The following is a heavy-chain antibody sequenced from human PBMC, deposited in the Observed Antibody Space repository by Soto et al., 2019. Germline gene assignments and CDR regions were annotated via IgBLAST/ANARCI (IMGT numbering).Heavy chain of an antibody. V-gene: IGHV3-64D*06. Sequence: GGSLRLSCSASGFTFNNYAMHWVRQAPGKGLEYVSAISSNGGTTHYADSVKGRFTISRDNSKNTLYLQMSSLRVEDTAVFYCLKDRRVYSSSWAGDQWGQGTLVT. CDR3: LKDRRVYSSSWAGDQ. J-gene: IGHJ4*02. CDR1: GFTFNNYA. D-gene: IGHD6-13*01. CDR2: ISSNGGTT.